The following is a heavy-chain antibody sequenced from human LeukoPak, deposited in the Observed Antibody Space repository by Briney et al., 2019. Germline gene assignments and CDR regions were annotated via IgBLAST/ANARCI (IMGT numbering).Heavy chain of an antibody. Sequence: SETLSLTCTVSGDSISSGDYYWSWIRQPPGKGLEWIGSIYYSGSTYYNPSPKSRVTISVDTSKNQFSLKLSSVTAADTAVYYCARPNYYYYYMDVWGKGTTVTISS. CDR1: GDSISSGDYY. CDR2: IYYSGST. J-gene: IGHJ6*03. V-gene: IGHV4-39*01. CDR3: ARPNYYYYYMDV.